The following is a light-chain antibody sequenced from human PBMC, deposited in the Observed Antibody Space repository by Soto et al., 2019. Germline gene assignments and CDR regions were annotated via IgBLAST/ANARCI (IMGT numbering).Light chain of an antibody. Sequence: EIVLTQSPGTLSLSPGERVTLSCRASQSLPTKALAWYQQKPGQTPRLLIYGASTRDTAIPDRFKGSGSGTDFTLTISRVAPEDVAVYYCQQYGDLPLSFGPGTKVDIK. CDR1: QSLPTKA. CDR2: GAS. CDR3: QQYGDLPLS. J-gene: IGKJ3*01. V-gene: IGKV3-20*01.